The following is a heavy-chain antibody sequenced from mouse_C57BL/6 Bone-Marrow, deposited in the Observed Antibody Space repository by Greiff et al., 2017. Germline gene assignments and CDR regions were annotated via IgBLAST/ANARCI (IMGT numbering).Heavy chain of an antibody. CDR2: IHPNSGRT. J-gene: IGHJ2*01. Sequence: QVQLQQPGAELVKPGASVKLSCKASGYTFTSYWMHWVKQRPGQGLEWIGMIHPNSGRTNYNEKFKSKATLTVDKSSSTPYMQLLSLTSDDSAFYYFASRITTVNYFDYWGQGTTLTVSS. CDR1: GYTFTSYW. D-gene: IGHD1-1*01. CDR3: ASRITTVNYFDY. V-gene: IGHV1-64*01.